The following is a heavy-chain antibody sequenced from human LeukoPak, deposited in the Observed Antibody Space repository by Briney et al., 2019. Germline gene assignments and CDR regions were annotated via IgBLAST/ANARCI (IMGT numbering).Heavy chain of an antibody. CDR1: GGSISSYY. V-gene: IGHV4-4*07. J-gene: IGHJ6*03. CDR2: IYTSGST. Sequence: SETLSLTCTVSGGSISSYYWSWIRQPAGKGLEWIGRIYTSGSTNYNPSLKSRVTMSVDTSKNQFSLKLSSVTAADTAVYYCARVKWELLRDYYYYMDVWGKGTTVTVSS. CDR3: ARVKWELLRDYYYYMDV. D-gene: IGHD1-26*01.